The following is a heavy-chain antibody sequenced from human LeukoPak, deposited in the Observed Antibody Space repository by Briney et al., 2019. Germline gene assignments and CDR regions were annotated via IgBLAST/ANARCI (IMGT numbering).Heavy chain of an antibody. J-gene: IGHJ3*02. CDR1: GFTFSSYS. V-gene: IGHV3-21*01. Sequence: GGSQRLSCAASGFTFSSYSMNWVRQAPGKGLEWVSSISSSSSYIYYADSVKGRFTISRDNAKNSLYLQMNSLRAEDTAVYYCARKAAAAHDAFDIWGQGTMVTVSS. CDR2: ISSSSSYI. CDR3: ARKAAAAHDAFDI. D-gene: IGHD6-13*01.